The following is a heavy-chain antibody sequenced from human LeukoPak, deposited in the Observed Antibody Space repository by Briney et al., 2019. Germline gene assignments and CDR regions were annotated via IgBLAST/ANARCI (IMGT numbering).Heavy chain of an antibody. CDR1: GYTFTGYY. J-gene: IGHJ1*01. CDR2: ISAYNGNT. V-gene: IGHV1-18*04. D-gene: IGHD4-17*01. CDR3: ARGDYVEYFQH. Sequence: ASVKVSCKASGYTFTGYYMHWVRQAPGQGLEWMGWISAYNGNTNYAQKLQGRVTMTTDTSTSTAYMELRSLRSDDTAVYYCARGDYVEYFQHWGQGTLVTVSS.